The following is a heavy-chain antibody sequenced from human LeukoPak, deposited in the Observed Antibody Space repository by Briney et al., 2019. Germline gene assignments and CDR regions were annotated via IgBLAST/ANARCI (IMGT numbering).Heavy chain of an antibody. J-gene: IGHJ5*02. CDR2: MNPNSGNT. CDR1: GYTFTSYD. CDR3: ARGKPIAVAGTRWFDP. V-gene: IGHV1-8*01. Sequence: GASVKVSCKASGYTFTSYDINWVRQATAQGLEWMGWMNPNSGNTGYAQKFQGRVTMTRNTSISTAYMELSSLRSEDTAVYYCARGKPIAVAGTRWFDPWGQGTLVTVSS. D-gene: IGHD6-19*01.